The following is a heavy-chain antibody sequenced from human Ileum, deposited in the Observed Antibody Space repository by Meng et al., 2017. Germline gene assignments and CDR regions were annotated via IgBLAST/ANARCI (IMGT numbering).Heavy chain of an antibody. V-gene: IGHV4-34*01. CDR3: ARSERSVYWYFDL. Sequence: QAQAQQWGAGLLRPSETLSLTCGVYGGSFSAYYWTWIRQPPGKGLEWIGEINHSATTYYSPSLMGRVSVSVDTSKNQFSLKLTSVTAADTAVYYCARSERSVYWYFDLWGRGTLVTVSS. CDR2: INHSATT. J-gene: IGHJ2*01. CDR1: GGSFSAYY. D-gene: IGHD1-26*01.